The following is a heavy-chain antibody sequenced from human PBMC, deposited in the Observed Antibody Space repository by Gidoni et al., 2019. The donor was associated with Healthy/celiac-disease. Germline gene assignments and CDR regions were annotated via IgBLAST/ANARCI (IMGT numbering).Heavy chain of an antibody. CDR3: ARLSYYDSSGYYTPFDY. CDR2: IYYSGST. Sequence: QLQLQESGPGLVKPSETLSLTCTVSGGSISSSSYYWGWIRQPPGKGLEWIGSIYYSGSTYYNPSLKSRVTISVDTSKNQFSLKLSSVTAADTAVYYCARLSYYDSSGYYTPFDYWGQGTLVTVSS. D-gene: IGHD3-22*01. CDR1: GGSISSSSYY. J-gene: IGHJ4*02. V-gene: IGHV4-39*01.